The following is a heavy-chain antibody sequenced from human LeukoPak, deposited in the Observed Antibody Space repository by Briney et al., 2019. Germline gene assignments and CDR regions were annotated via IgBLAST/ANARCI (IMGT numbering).Heavy chain of an antibody. V-gene: IGHV4-59*12. Sequence: PSETLSLTCTVSGGSISSYCWSWIRQPPGKGLEWIGYIYYSGSTNYNPSLKSRVTISVDTSKNQFSLKLSSVTAADTAVYYCARGGYDSRAHAFDIWGQGTMVTVSS. CDR1: GGSISSYC. D-gene: IGHD3-22*01. CDR3: ARGGYDSRAHAFDI. J-gene: IGHJ3*02. CDR2: IYYSGST.